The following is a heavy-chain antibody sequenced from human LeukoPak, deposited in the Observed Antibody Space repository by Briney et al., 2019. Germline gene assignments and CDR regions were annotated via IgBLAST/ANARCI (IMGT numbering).Heavy chain of an antibody. Sequence: PGGSLRLSCAASKFAFSSYAMSWVRQAPGKGLEWVSGIIENGGETYYADSVRGRFTISRDNSKNTLYLQMNSLRAEDTAVYYCAKDYEYNSNTWYFHWGRGTLVSVSS. CDR2: IIENGGET. J-gene: IGHJ4*02. D-gene: IGHD6-13*01. CDR1: KFAFSSYA. CDR3: AKDYEYNSNTWYFH. V-gene: IGHV3-23*01.